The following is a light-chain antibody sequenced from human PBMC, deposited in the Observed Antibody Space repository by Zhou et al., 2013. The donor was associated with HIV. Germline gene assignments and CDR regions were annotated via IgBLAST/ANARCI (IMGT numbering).Light chain of an antibody. CDR3: LQHNVYPWT. V-gene: IGKV1-39*01. CDR1: QSISSY. J-gene: IGKJ1*01. Sequence: DIQMTQSPSSLSASVGDRVTITCRASQSISSYLNWYQQKPGKAPKLLIYAASSLQSGVPSRFSGSGSGTDFTLTIDSLQPEDFGTYYCLQHNVYPWTFGRGTRVDI. CDR2: AAS.